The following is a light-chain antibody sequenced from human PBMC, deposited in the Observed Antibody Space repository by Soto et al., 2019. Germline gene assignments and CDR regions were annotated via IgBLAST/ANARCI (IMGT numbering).Light chain of an antibody. CDR2: AAS. CDR3: HQSYSSPLT. J-gene: IGKJ4*01. CDR1: QNVASY. Sequence: DIQMTQSPSSLSASVGDRVTITCRTSQNVASYFNWYQHKPGKAPKLLIFAASTLQSGVPSRFSGSGSGTYFTLTINSLQPEDSATYYCHQSYSSPLTFGGGTKVEIK. V-gene: IGKV1-39*01.